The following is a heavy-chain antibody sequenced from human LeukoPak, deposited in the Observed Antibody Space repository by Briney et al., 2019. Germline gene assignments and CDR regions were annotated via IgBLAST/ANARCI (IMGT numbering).Heavy chain of an antibody. Sequence: GGSLRLSCTASGFTFSSYAMHWVRQAPGKGLEWVAVISYDGSNKYYADSVKGRFTISRDNSKNTLYLQMNSLRAEDTAVYYCARDKSGRYYYYGMDVWGQGTTVTVSS. CDR2: ISYDGSNK. CDR3: ARDKSGRYYYYGMDV. V-gene: IGHV3-30-3*01. J-gene: IGHJ6*02. D-gene: IGHD3-3*01. CDR1: GFTFSSYA.